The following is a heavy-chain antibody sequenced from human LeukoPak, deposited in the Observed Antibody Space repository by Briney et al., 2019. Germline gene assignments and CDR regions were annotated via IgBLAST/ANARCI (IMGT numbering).Heavy chain of an antibody. D-gene: IGHD3-3*01. CDR2: IYYSGST. CDR3: ASTYYDFWSGYSSPSYYYMDV. J-gene: IGHJ6*03. CDR1: GGSISSYY. V-gene: IGHV4-59*01. Sequence: SETLSLTCTVSGGSISSYYWSWIRQPPGKGLEWIGYIYYSGSTNYNPSLKSRVTISVDTSKNQFSLKLSSVTAADTAVYYCASTYYDFWSGYSSPSYYYMDVWGKGTTVTVSS.